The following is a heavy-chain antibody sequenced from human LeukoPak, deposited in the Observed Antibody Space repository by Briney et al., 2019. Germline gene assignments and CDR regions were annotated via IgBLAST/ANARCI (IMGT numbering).Heavy chain of an antibody. Sequence: GGSLRLSCAASGFTFSSYWMHWVRQVPGKGLVWVPRINSDGSSTSYADSVKGRFTISRDNAKNTLYVQMNSLRAEDTTVYYCSTGSGHAFDIWGRGTMVTVSS. V-gene: IGHV3-74*01. J-gene: IGHJ3*02. CDR1: GFTFSSYW. D-gene: IGHD3-10*01. CDR3: STGSGHAFDI. CDR2: INSDGSST.